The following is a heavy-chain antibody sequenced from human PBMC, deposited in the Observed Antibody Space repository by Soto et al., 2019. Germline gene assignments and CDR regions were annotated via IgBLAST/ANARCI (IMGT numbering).Heavy chain of an antibody. J-gene: IGHJ5*02. CDR1: GFNFNNYA. D-gene: IGHD3-16*01. CDR3: AKWARDEVRALKDYFDP. CDR2: INDIGTHT. V-gene: IGHV3-23*01. Sequence: LTLTCTGSGFNFNNYASWVRQAPGKGLEWISGINDIGTHTYYADSVKGRFTISRDNSKNTVYLQMNGLRAEDTAVYYCAKWARDEVRALKDYFDPWGQGTQVTVSS.